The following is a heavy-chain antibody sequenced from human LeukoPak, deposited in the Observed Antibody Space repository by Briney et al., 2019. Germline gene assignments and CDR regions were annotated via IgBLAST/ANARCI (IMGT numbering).Heavy chain of an antibody. D-gene: IGHD3-22*01. J-gene: IGHJ2*01. CDR1: GGSISSGSYY. CDR3: ARSFRYYDSSGPPPDL. Sequence: SETLSLTCTVSGGSISSGSYYWSWIRQPAGKGLEWIGRIYTSGSTNYNPSFKSRVTISVDTSKNQFSLKLSSVTAADTAVYYCARSFRYYDSSGPPPDLWGRGTLVTVSS. CDR2: IYTSGST. V-gene: IGHV4-61*02.